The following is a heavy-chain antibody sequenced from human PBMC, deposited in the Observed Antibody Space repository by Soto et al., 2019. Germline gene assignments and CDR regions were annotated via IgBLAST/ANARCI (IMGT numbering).Heavy chain of an antibody. J-gene: IGHJ6*02. V-gene: IGHV3-30-3*01. D-gene: IGHD2-15*01. CDR2: ISYDGSNK. CDR1: GFTFSSYA. CDR3: ARAEGYCSGGGCLIYYYYYYGMDV. Sequence: LRLSCAASGFTFSSYAMHWVRQAPGKGLEWVAVISYDGSNKYYADSVKGRFTISRDNSKNTLYLQMNSLRAEDTAVYYCARAEGYCSGGGCLIYYYYYYGMDVWGQGTTVTVSS.